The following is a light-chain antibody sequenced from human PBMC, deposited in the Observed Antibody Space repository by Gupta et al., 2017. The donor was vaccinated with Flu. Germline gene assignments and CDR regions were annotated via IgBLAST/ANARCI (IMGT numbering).Light chain of an antibody. V-gene: IGKV4-1*01. CDR2: WAS. J-gene: IGKJ1*01. Sequence: NNKNYLAWYKQKPGQPPKLLIYWASTREAGVPDRFSGSGYGTDFTLTISSRQAEDVAVYYCQQYDSAPPWTFGQGTKVEIK. CDR3: QQYDSAPPWT. CDR1: NNKNY.